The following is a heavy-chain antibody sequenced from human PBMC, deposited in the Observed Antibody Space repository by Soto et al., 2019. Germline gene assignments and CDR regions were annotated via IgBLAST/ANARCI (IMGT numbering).Heavy chain of an antibody. V-gene: IGHV1-46*01. D-gene: IGHD3-22*01. CDR1: GYTFTSYY. CDR2: INPSGGST. J-gene: IGHJ4*02. CDR3: ARSYYDSSGYPSPDFDY. Sequence: ASVKVSCKASGYTFTSYYMHWVRQAPGQGLEWMGIINPSGGSTSYAQKFQGRVTMTRDTSTSTVYMELSSLRSEDTAVYYCARSYYDSSGYPSPDFDYWGQGTLVTVSS.